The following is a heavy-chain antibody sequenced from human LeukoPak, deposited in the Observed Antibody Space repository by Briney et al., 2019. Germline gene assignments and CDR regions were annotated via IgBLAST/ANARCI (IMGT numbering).Heavy chain of an antibody. CDR1: GGSISSGGYS. Sequence: SETLSLTCAVSGGSISSGGYSWSWIRQPPGKGLEWIGYIYHSGSTYYNPSLKSRVTISVDRSKNQFSLKLSSVTAADTAVYYCARGSRTFGVVVVVATAGDAFDIWGQGTMVTVSS. D-gene: IGHD2-15*01. CDR3: ARGSRTFGVVVVVATAGDAFDI. CDR2: IYHSGST. V-gene: IGHV4-30-2*01. J-gene: IGHJ3*02.